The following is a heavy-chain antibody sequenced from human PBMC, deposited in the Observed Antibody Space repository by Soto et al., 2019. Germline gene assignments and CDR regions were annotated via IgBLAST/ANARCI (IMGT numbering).Heavy chain of an antibody. CDR2: IYYSGST. D-gene: IGHD5-18*01. V-gene: IGHV4-59*01. J-gene: IGHJ4*02. Sequence: PSETLSLTCTVSGGSISSYYWSWIRQPPGKGLEWIGYIYYSGSTNYNPSLKSRVTISVDTSKNQFSLKLSSVTAAHTAVYYCAREQVDTATIDYWGQGTLVTVA. CDR3: AREQVDTATIDY. CDR1: GGSISSYY.